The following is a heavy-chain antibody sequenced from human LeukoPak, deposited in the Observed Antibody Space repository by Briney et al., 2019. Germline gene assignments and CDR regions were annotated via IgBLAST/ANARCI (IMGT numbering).Heavy chain of an antibody. CDR2: IIPILGIA. CDR3: AREPLNIPGIAAAGTRGYFDY. V-gene: IGHV1-69*04. CDR1: GGTFSNFV. D-gene: IGHD6-13*01. J-gene: IGHJ4*02. Sequence: SVKVSCKASGGTFSNFVFSWVRQAPGQGLEWMGRIIPILGIANYAQKFQGRVTITADKSTSTAYMELSSLRSEDTAVYYCAREPLNIPGIAAAGTRGYFDYWGQGTLVTVSS.